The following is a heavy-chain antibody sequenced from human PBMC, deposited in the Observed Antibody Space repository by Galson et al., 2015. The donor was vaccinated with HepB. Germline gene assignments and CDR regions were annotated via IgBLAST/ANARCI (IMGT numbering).Heavy chain of an antibody. CDR1: GGTFSSYA. J-gene: IGHJ4*02. Sequence: SVTVSCKASGGTFSSYAISWVRQAPGQGLEWMGGIIPIFGTANYAQKFQGRVTITADESTSTAYMELSSLRSEDTAVYYCARGGAARPFYFDYWGQGTLVTVSS. CDR2: IIPIFGTA. CDR3: ARGGAARPFYFDY. V-gene: IGHV1-69*13. D-gene: IGHD6-6*01.